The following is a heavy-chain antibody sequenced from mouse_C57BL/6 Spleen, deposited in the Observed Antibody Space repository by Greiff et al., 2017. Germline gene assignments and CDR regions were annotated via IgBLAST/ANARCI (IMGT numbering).Heavy chain of an antibody. CDR2: ISSGGSYT. J-gene: IGHJ2*01. CDR3: ARHGDYDGFDY. Sequence: EVMLVESGGDLVKPGGSLKLSCAASGFTFSSYGMSWVRQTPDKRLEWVATISSGGSYTYYPDSVKGRFTISRDNAKNTLYLQMSSLKSEDTAMYYCARHGDYDGFDYWGQGTTLTVSS. V-gene: IGHV5-6*02. CDR1: GFTFSSYG. D-gene: IGHD2-4*01.